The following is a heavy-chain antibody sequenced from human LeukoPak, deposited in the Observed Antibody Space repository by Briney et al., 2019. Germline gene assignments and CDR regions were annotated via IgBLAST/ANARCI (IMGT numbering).Heavy chain of an antibody. CDR1: GGTFSSYA. V-gene: IGHV1-69*04. J-gene: IGHJ4*02. CDR3: ARDREDTAMVTVLDY. CDR2: IIPILGIA. D-gene: IGHD5-18*01. Sequence: ASVKVSCKSSGGTFSSYAISWVRQAPGQGLEWMRRIIPILGIANYAQKFQGRVTITADKSTSTAYMELSSLRSEDTAVYYCARDREDTAMVTVLDYWGQGTLVTVSS.